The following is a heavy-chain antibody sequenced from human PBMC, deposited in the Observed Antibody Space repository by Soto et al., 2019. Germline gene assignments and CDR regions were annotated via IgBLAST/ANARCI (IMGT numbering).Heavy chain of an antibody. CDR1: GGSISSYY. D-gene: IGHD3-3*01. Sequence: SETLSLTCTVSGGSISSYYCSWIRQPPGKGLEWIGYIYYSGSTNYNPSLKSRVTISVDTSKNQFSLKLSSVTAADTAVYYRARAKYDFWSGYYSRDNWFDPWGQGTLVTVSS. CDR2: IYYSGST. J-gene: IGHJ5*02. CDR3: ARAKYDFWSGYYSRDNWFDP. V-gene: IGHV4-59*01.